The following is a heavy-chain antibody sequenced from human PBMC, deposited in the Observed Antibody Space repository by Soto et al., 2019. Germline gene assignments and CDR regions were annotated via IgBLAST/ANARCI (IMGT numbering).Heavy chain of an antibody. Sequence: QVQLVESGGGVVQPGRSLRLSCAASGFTFSNYAMHWVRQAPGKGRSAVAVLPYNGGKRFYRDYVKGRFTISRDNSKNTVHLQIDSLRYEDAAVYYCARGDREDTAVVIGVRPGEYGVDVWGQGTTVTVSS. J-gene: IGHJ6*02. V-gene: IGHV3-30*04. CDR2: LPYNGGKR. CDR3: ARGDREDTAVVIGVRPGEYGVDV. D-gene: IGHD2-15*01. CDR1: GFTFSNYA.